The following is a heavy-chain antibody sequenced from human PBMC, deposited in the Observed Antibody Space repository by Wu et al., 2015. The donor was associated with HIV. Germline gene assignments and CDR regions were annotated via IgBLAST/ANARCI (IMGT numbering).Heavy chain of an antibody. D-gene: IGHD3-10*01. V-gene: IGHV1-69*13. CDR2: IIPIFGTA. CDR1: GGTFSSYA. J-gene: IGHJ5*01. CDR3: ARDREYYYGSGNFEFDS. Sequence: QVQLVQSGAEVKKPGSSVKVSCRASGGTFSSYAISWVRQAPGQGLEWMGRIIPIFGTANYAQKFQGRVTITADESTSTAYMELSSLRSEDTAVYYCARDREYYYGSGNFEFDSWGQGTLVTVSS.